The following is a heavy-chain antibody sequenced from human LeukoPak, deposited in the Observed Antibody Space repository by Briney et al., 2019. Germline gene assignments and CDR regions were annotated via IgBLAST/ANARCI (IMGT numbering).Heavy chain of an antibody. CDR2: ISSNGRSI. CDR3: TIRPGNYDN. CDR1: GFTFSDYA. D-gene: IGHD3-9*01. V-gene: IGHV3-64*01. Sequence: GGSLRLSCAASGFTFSDYAMHWVRQSPGKELEYVSAISSNGRSIHYANSVEGRFTISRDNSKNTLYLQMNSLKTEDTAVYYCTIRPGNYDNWGQGTLVTVSS. J-gene: IGHJ4*02.